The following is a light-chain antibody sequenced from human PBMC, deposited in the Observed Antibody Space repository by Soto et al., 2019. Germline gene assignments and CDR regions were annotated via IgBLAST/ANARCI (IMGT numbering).Light chain of an antibody. CDR3: CSYAGSYTYV. CDR1: SSDVGGYNY. Sequence: QSVLTQPRSVSGSPGQSVTISCTGTSSDVGGYNYVSWYQQHPGRAPKVMIYDVSKRPSGVPDRLSGSKSGNTASLTISGLQAEDEADYYCCSYAGSYTYVFGTGTKVTV. CDR2: DVS. J-gene: IGLJ1*01. V-gene: IGLV2-11*01.